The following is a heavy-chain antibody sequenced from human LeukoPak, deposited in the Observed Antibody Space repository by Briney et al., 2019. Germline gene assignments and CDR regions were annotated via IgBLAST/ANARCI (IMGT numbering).Heavy chain of an antibody. J-gene: IGHJ4*02. Sequence: ASVKVSCKASSYTCINYCKSWVRQAPGQWLEWMGWISGYNDNTKYAQKLQGRVTMTTYTSMSTAYMELRSLRSDDTAVYYCARIYYDYSGYYYFDYWGQGILVTVSS. V-gene: IGHV1-18*01. CDR2: ISGYNDNT. CDR3: ARIYYDYSGYYYFDY. D-gene: IGHD3-22*01. CDR1: SYTCINYC.